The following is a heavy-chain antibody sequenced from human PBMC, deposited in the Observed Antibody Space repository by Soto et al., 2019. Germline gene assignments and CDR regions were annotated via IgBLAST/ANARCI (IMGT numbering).Heavy chain of an antibody. D-gene: IGHD6-19*01. CDR2: IYYSGST. J-gene: IGHJ6*02. Sequence: SETLSLTCTVSGGSISSGDYYWSWIRQPPGKGLEWIGYIYYSGSTYYNPSLKSRVTISVDKSKNHFSLNLRSVTAADTAVYYCARNASVAGRDYGLDVWGQGTTVTVS. V-gene: IGHV4-30-4*01. CDR1: GGSISSGDYY. CDR3: ARNASVAGRDYGLDV.